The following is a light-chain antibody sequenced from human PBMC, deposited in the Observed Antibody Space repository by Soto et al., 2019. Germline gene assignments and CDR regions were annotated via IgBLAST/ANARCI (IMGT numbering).Light chain of an antibody. V-gene: IGKV3-15*01. Sequence: EIVLTQAPATLSLSRGARASLSCRASQSVINYLAWYQQKPGQAPRLLISGASTRAAGISDRFRGSASGTEFTLNICSLRSADSAIYYCQQYFAWPPMKFGQGTKVDIK. J-gene: IGKJ1*01. CDR1: QSVINY. CDR3: QQYFAWPPMK. CDR2: GAS.